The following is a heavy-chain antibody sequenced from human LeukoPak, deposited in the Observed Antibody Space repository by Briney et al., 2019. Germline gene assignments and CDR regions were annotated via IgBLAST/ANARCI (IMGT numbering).Heavy chain of an antibody. Sequence: SVKVSCKASGGTFSSYAISWVRQAPGQGLEWMGGIIPIFGTANYAQKFQGRVTITADESTSTAYMELSSLRSEDTAVYYCAREGGYSSSWTPSYYYYMGVWGKGTTVTVSS. CDR1: GGTFSSYA. CDR3: AREGGYSSSWTPSYYYYMGV. D-gene: IGHD6-13*01. J-gene: IGHJ6*03. CDR2: IIPIFGTA. V-gene: IGHV1-69*01.